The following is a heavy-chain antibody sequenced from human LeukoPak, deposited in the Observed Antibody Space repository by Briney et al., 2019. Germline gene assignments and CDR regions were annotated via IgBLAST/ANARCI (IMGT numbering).Heavy chain of an antibody. V-gene: IGHV3-74*01. CDR3: ARVRAVAGTDVLPYFDY. Sequence: GGSLRLSCAASGFTLSSYWMHWVRQAPGKGLVWVSRISSDESRTNYADSAKGRFTISRDNAKNTVFLQMNSLRAEDTAVYYCARVRAVAGTDVLPYFDYWGQGTLVTVSS. J-gene: IGHJ4*02. CDR2: ISSDESRT. CDR1: GFTLSSYW. D-gene: IGHD6-19*01.